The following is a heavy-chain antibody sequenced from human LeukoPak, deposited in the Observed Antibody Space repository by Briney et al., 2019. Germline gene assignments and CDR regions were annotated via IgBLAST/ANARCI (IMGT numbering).Heavy chain of an antibody. Sequence: SETLSLTCAAYGGSFSGYYWSWIRQPPGKGREWIGEINHSGSTNYNPSLKSRVTISVDTSKNQFSPKLSSVTAADTAVYYCARGDLQLERRYYYMDVWGKGTTVTVSS. CDR2: INHSGST. CDR3: ARGDLQLERRYYYMDV. J-gene: IGHJ6*03. CDR1: GGSFSGYY. V-gene: IGHV4-34*01. D-gene: IGHD1-1*01.